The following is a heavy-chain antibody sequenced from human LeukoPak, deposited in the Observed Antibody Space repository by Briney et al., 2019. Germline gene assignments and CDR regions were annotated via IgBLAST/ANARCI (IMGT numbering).Heavy chain of an antibody. Sequence: SETLSLTRAVYGGSFSGYYWSWIRQPPGKGLEWVGEINHSGSTNYNPSLKSRVTISVDTSKNQFSLKLSSVTAADTAVYYCARAESPSPPLYWGQGTLVTVSS. V-gene: IGHV4-34*01. CDR1: GGSFSGYY. CDR2: INHSGST. CDR3: ARAESPSPPLY. J-gene: IGHJ4*02.